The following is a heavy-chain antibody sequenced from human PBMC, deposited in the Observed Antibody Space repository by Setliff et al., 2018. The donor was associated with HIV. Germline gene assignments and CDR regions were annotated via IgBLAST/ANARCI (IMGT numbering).Heavy chain of an antibody. CDR2: IYFTGPT. V-gene: IGHV4-59*01. CDR1: GGSIINNF. J-gene: IGHJ4*02. D-gene: IGHD3-16*01. CDR3: ARGNNDYVYLDY. Sequence: PSETLSLTCTVSGGSIINNFWSWIRLPPGKGLEYIGYIYFTGPTKFNPSLKSRVTMSVDTSKKQFSLKLSSVTAADTAVYYCARGNNDYVYLDYWGQGALVTVSS.